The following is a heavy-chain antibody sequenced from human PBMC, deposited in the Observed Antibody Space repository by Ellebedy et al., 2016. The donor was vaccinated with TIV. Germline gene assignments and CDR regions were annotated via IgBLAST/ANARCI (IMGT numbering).Heavy chain of an antibody. CDR3: ARGFSSGSNWFDP. D-gene: IGHD6-19*01. J-gene: IGHJ5*02. CDR2: IYPYKGDT. Sequence: AASVKVSCKASGYTFINYVVSWVRQAPGQGLEWMGWIYPYKGDTKSAQKFQGRITMTTDTSTSTAYMELRSLTSEDSAMYYCARGFSSGSNWFDPWGQGALVTVSS. V-gene: IGHV1-18*04. CDR1: GYTFINYV.